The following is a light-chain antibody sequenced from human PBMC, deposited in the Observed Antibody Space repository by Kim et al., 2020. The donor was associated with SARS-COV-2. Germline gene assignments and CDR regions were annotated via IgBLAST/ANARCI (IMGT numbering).Light chain of an antibody. CDR3: QQNYHTMIS. CDR1: RTVGRY. Sequence: DIQMTQSPSSLSASVGDRVNLTCRASRTVGRYLNWYQQKVGTAPKLLIYSATALQSGVPSRFRATGYGTDFTLTISGLQPGDFATYYCQQNYHTMISFGQGTRLEIK. V-gene: IGKV1-39*01. CDR2: SAT. J-gene: IGKJ5*01.